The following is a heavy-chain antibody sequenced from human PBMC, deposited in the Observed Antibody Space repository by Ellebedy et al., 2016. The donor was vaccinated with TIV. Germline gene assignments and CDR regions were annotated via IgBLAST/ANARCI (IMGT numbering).Heavy chain of an antibody. Sequence: GGSLRLSCVVSGFTFRSYGMHWVRQAPGKGLEWVAVIWDDGSKKYYGDSVKGRFTISRDNSKNTLYAQMNSLRVEDTAVYYCARVRSSYGIDYWGQGTLVTVSS. CDR1: GFTFRSYG. V-gene: IGHV3-33*01. D-gene: IGHD5-18*01. J-gene: IGHJ4*02. CDR3: ARVRSSYGIDY. CDR2: IWDDGSKK.